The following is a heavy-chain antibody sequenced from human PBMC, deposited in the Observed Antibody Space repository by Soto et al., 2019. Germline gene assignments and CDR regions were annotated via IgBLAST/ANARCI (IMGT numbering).Heavy chain of an antibody. CDR3: EREDKVAPHYRLFEY. V-gene: IGHV1-18*01. Sequence: QVQLVQSGAEVKKPGASVKVSCQASGYTFTSYGISWVRQAPGQGLEWMGWISAYNGNTNYAQKLQGRVTMTTDPSTSTAYMELSRLRSEDKAVYDNEREDKVAPHYRLFEYWGKGTLVTVSS. D-gene: IGHD5-12*01. CDR2: ISAYNGNT. J-gene: IGHJ4*02. CDR1: GYTFTSYG.